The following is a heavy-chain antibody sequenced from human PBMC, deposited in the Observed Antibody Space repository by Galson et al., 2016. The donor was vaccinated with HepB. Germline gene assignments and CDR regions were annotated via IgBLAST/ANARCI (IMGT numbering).Heavy chain of an antibody. CDR1: GFSLTTSGVG. V-gene: IGHV2-5*02. J-gene: IGHJ6*02. Sequence: PALVKPTQTLTLTCTFSGFSLTTSGVGVGWIRQPPGRALEWLTLIFWDDDKRYNPSLKIRLTIAKDTSKNQVVLRMANVDPVDTATYYCAHFYYGMDVWGQGTTVTVSS. CDR3: AHFYYGMDV. CDR2: IFWDDDK.